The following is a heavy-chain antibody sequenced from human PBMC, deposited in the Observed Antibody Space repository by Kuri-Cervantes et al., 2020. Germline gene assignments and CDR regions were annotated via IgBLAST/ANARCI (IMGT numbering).Heavy chain of an antibody. Sequence: SLKISCAASGFTFDDYAMHWVRQAPGKGLEWVSGISWNSGSIGYADSVKGRFTISRDNAKNSLYLQMNSLRAEDTALYYCAKDSRSSSGGWFDPWGQGTLVTVSS. D-gene: IGHD6-13*01. V-gene: IGHV3-9*01. CDR2: ISWNSGSI. CDR3: AKDSRSSSGGWFDP. J-gene: IGHJ5*02. CDR1: GFTFDDYA.